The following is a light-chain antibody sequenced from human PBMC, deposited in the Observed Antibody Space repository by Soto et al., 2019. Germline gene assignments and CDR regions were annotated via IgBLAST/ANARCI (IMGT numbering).Light chain of an antibody. CDR1: QSVSSSY. CDR3: QQYNNWPRPT. CDR2: RAS. V-gene: IGKV3-15*01. J-gene: IGKJ1*01. Sequence: EIVLTQSPGTLSLSPGKRATLSCRAIQSVSSSYLAWYQQKPGQAPRLLIYRASTRATGIPARFSGSGSGTEFTLTISSLQSEDFAVYYCQQYNNWPRPTFGQGTKVDIK.